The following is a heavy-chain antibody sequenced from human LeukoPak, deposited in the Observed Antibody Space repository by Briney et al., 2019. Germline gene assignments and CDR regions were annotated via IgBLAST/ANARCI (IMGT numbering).Heavy chain of an antibody. V-gene: IGHV3-11*05. CDR1: GFTFSDYY. Sequence: PGGSLRLSCAASGFTFSDYYMSWIRQAPGKGLEWVSYISSSSSYTNYADSVKGRFTISRDNAKNSLYLQMNSLRAEDTAVYYWAREGYTGNFDYWGQGTLVTVSS. J-gene: IGHJ4*02. D-gene: IGHD2-2*02. CDR2: ISSSSSYT. CDR3: AREGYTGNFDY.